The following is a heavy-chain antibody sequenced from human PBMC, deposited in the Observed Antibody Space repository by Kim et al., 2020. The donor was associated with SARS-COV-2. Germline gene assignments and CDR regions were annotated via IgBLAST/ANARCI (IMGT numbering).Heavy chain of an antibody. D-gene: IGHD4-17*01. J-gene: IGHJ4*02. Sequence: ISYADCVKGRFTISRDNAKNSLYLQMNSLRAEDTAVYYCAATVVTRAFDYWGQGTLVTVSS. CDR3: AATVVTRAFDY. CDR2: I. V-gene: IGHV3-48*04.